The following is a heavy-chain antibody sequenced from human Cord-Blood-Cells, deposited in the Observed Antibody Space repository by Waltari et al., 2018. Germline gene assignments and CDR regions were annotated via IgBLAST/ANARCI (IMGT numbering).Heavy chain of an antibody. CDR1: GFSLSNARMG. J-gene: IGHJ4*02. D-gene: IGHD6-19*01. Sequence: QVTLKESGPVLVKPTETLTLTCTVSGFSLSNARMGVSWIRQPPGKALEWLAHIFSNDEKSYSTSLKGRLTISKDTSKSQVVLTMTNMDPVDTATYYCARTSGYSSGWYYFDYWGQGTLVTVSS. V-gene: IGHV2-26*01. CDR3: ARTSGYSSGWYYFDY. CDR2: IFSNDEK.